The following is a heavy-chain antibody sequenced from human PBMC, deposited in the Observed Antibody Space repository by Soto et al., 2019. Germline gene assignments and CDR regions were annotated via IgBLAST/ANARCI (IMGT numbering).Heavy chain of an antibody. J-gene: IGHJ5*02. CDR3: ARDRVALGITMIVRWFDP. Sequence: GASVKVSCKASGYTFTSYGISWVRQAPGQGLEWMGWISAYNGNTNYAQKLQGRVTMTTDTSTSTAYMELRSLRSDDTAVYYCARDRVALGITMIVRWFDPWGQGTLVTVSS. V-gene: IGHV1-18*01. CDR1: GYTFTSYG. CDR2: ISAYNGNT. D-gene: IGHD3-22*01.